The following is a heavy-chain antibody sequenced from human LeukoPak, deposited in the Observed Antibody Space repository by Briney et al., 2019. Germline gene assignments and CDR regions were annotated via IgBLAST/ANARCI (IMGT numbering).Heavy chain of an antibody. CDR1: GGSISSSSYY. V-gene: IGHV4-39*01. D-gene: IGHD6-6*01. CDR2: IYYSGST. J-gene: IGHJ4*02. CDR3: ARQDSSSSGTYYFDY. Sequence: SETLSLTCTVSGGSISSSSYYWGWIRQPPGKGLEWIGSIYYSGSTYYNPSLKSRVTISVDTSKNQFSLKLSSVTAADTAVYYCARQDSSSSGTYYFDYWGQGTLVTVSS.